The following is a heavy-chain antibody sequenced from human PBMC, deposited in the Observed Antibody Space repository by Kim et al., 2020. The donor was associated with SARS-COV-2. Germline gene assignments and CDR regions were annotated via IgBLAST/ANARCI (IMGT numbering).Heavy chain of an antibody. J-gene: IGHJ4*02. Sequence: GGSLRLSCAASGFTFDDYAMHWVRQAPGKGLEWVAGISWNSGSICYADSVKGRFTISRDNAKNSLYLQMNSLRAEDTALYYCSKGSLLWSGYYVNWGQGTIVTLSS. CDR2: ISWNSGSI. D-gene: IGHD3-3*01. V-gene: IGHV3-9*01. CDR3: SKGSLLWSGYYVN. CDR1: GFTFDDYA.